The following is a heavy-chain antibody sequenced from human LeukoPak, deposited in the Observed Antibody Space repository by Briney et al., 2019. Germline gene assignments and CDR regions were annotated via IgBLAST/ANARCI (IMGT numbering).Heavy chain of an antibody. V-gene: IGHV3-21*01. CDR3: ARGYCSGGSCYLTYCMDV. CDR2: ISSSSSYI. J-gene: IGHJ6*03. Sequence: SGGSLRLSCAASGFTFSSYSMNWVRQAPGKGLGWVSSISSSSSYIYYADSVKGRFTISRDNAKNSLYLQMNSLRAEDTAVYYCARGYCSGGSCYLTYCMDVWGKGTTVTVSS. CDR1: GFTFSSYS. D-gene: IGHD2-15*01.